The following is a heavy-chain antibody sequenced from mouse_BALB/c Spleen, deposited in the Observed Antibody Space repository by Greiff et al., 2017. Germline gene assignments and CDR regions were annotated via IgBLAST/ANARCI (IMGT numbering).Heavy chain of an antibody. D-gene: IGHD3-2*01. Sequence: EVQVVESGGGLVQPKGSLKLSCAASGFTFNTYAMNWVRQAPGKGLEWVARIRSKSNNYATYYADSVKDRFTISRDDSQSMLYLQMNNLKTEDTAMYYCVRQDSSGYYAMDYWGQGTSVTVSS. CDR3: VRQDSSGYYAMDY. J-gene: IGHJ4*01. V-gene: IGHV10-1*02. CDR2: IRSKSNNYAT. CDR1: GFTFNTYA.